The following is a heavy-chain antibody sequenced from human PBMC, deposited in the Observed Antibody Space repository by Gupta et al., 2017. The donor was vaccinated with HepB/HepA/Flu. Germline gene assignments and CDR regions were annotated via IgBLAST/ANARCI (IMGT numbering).Heavy chain of an antibody. D-gene: IGHD1-26*01. CDR2: IYYSGST. V-gene: IGHV4-39*01. J-gene: IGHJ4*02. CDR3: ARHSGSYYKSHFDY. Sequence: QPQPQESGPGLVKPWETQSLTCTVSGGPISRSSSYWGWIRQPPGKGLEWIGSIYYSGSTYYNPSLKSRVTISVDTSKNQFSLKLSSVTAADTAVYYCARHSGSYYKSHFDYWGQGTLVTVSS. CDR1: GGPISRSSSY.